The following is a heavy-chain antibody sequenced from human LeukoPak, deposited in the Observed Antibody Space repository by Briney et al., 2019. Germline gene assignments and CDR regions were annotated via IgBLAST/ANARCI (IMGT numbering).Heavy chain of an antibody. CDR1: GFTFRNYA. J-gene: IGHJ4*02. Sequence: GGSLRLSCAASGFTFRNYAMTWVRQAPGKGLEWVSAISGSGGSTYYADSVKGRFTISRDNSKNTLYLQMDSLRAEDTAVYYCARWSMATNGYYFDYWGQGTLVTVSS. CDR3: ARWSMATNGYYFDY. CDR2: ISGSGGST. V-gene: IGHV3-23*01. D-gene: IGHD5-24*01.